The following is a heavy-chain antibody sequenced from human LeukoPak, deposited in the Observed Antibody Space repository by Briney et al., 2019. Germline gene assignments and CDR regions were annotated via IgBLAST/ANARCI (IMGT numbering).Heavy chain of an antibody. Sequence: SETLSLTCAVYGGSFSGYYWSWIRQPPGKGLEWIGEINHGRSTNYNPSLKSRVTISLDTSKNQFSLKLSSVTAADTAVYYCARMIPPWRWYYDSSGSIDYWGQGTLVTVSS. J-gene: IGHJ4*02. CDR1: GGSFSGYY. CDR3: ARMIPPWRWYYDSSGSIDY. D-gene: IGHD3-22*01. V-gene: IGHV4-34*01. CDR2: INHGRST.